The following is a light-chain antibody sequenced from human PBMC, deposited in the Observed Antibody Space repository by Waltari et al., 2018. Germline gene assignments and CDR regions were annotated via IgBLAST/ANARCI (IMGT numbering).Light chain of an antibody. V-gene: IGLV2-23*02. CDR1: SSDVGSYTL. CDR3: CSYAGSSTFV. CDR2: DVN. J-gene: IGLJ2*01. Sequence: QSALTQPATVSGSPTQSITISCTGTSSDVGSYTLVSWYQQHPGRAPKLMIFDVNKRPSGFSNRFSGSKSGNTAYLTISGLQAEDEADYYCCSYAGSSTFVFGGGTKLTVL.